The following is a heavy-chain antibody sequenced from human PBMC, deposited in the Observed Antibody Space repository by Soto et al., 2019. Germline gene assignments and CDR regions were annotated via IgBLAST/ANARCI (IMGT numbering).Heavy chain of an antibody. D-gene: IGHD3-10*01. CDR1: GFTFSSYG. CDR2: ISYDGSNK. J-gene: IGHJ4*02. V-gene: IGHV3-30*18. Sequence: GGSLRLSCAASGFTFSSYGMHWVRQAPGKGLEWVAVISYDGSNKYYADSVKGRFTISRDNSKNTLYLQMNSLRAEDTAVYYCAKDGPTGLLWFGEPTGGYWGQGTLVTVSS. CDR3: AKDGPTGLLWFGEPTGGY.